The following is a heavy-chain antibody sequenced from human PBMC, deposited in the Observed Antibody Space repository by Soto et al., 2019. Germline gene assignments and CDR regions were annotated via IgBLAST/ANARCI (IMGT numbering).Heavy chain of an antibody. J-gene: IGHJ6*04. CDR3: ARDSPRGDFWSGYNHGWDYYGMDV. D-gene: IGHD3-3*01. Sequence: SVKVSCKASGGTFSSYAISLVRHSPGQGLEWMGGIIPIFGTANYAQKFQGRVTITADESTSTAYMELSSLRSEDTAVYYCARDSPRGDFWSGYNHGWDYYGMDVWGKGTTVTVS. CDR1: GGTFSSYA. CDR2: IIPIFGTA. V-gene: IGHV1-69*13.